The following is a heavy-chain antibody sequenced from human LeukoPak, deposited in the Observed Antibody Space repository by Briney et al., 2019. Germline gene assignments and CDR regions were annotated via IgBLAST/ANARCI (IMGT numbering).Heavy chain of an antibody. J-gene: IGHJ4*02. D-gene: IGHD3-16*02. CDR1: GFPFSSYW. CDR2: IKQDGSEK. Sequence: GSLRLSCAASGFPFSSYWMSWVRQAPGKGLEWVANIKQDGSEKYYVDSVKGRFTISRDNAKNSLYLQMNSLRAEDTAVYYCARDKSIMITFGGVIVSYWGQGTLVTVSS. CDR3: ARDKSIMITFGGVIVSY. V-gene: IGHV3-7*01.